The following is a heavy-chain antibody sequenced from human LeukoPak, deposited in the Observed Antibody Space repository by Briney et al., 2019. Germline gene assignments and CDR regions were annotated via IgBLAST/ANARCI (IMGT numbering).Heavy chain of an antibody. CDR2: IYYSGST. CDR1: GGSISSSSYY. D-gene: IGHD1-26*01. J-gene: IGHJ4*02. V-gene: IGHV4-39*07. CDR3: ARAYSGSFQLDY. Sequence: SETLSLTCTVSGGSISSSSYYWGWIRQPPGKGLEWIGSIYYSGSTYYNPSLKSRVTISVDTSKNQFSLKLSSVTAADTAVYYCARAYSGSFQLDYWGQGTLVTASS.